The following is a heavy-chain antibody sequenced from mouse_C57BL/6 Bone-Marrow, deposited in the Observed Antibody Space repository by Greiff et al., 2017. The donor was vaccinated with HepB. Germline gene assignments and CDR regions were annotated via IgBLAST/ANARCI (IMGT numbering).Heavy chain of an antibody. J-gene: IGHJ3*01. CDR1: GYTFTSYW. CDR3: AIEGDLRAWFAY. D-gene: IGHD1-1*01. Sequence: QVQLQQPGAELVKPGASVKVSCKASGYTFTSYWMHWVKQRPGQGLEWIGRIHPSDSDTNYNQKFKGKATLTVDKSSSTAYMQLSSLTSGDSAVSDCAIEGDLRAWFAYWGQGTLVTVSA. V-gene: IGHV1-74*01. CDR2: IHPSDSDT.